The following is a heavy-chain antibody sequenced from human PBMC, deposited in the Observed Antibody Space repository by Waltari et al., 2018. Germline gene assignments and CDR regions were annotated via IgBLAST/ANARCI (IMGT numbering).Heavy chain of an antibody. Sequence: QVQLVESGGGVVQPGRSLRLSCAASGFPFSRYAMHWVRQAPGTGLEWVAVISYDGSNKYYADSVKGRFTISRDNSKNTLYLQMNSLRAEDTAVYYCAREVGSSGYYFPYYYYYMDVWGKGTTVTVSS. CDR1: GFPFSRYA. V-gene: IGHV3-30*01. J-gene: IGHJ6*03. D-gene: IGHD3-22*01. CDR2: ISYDGSNK. CDR3: AREVGSSGYYFPYYYYYMDV.